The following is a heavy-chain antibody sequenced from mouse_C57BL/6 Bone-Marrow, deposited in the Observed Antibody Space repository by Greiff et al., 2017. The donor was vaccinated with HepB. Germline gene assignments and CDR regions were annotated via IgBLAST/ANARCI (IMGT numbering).Heavy chain of an antibody. V-gene: IGHV2-2*01. CDR1: GFSLTSYG. D-gene: IGHD2-1*01. CDR2: IWSGGST. Sequence: QVQLQQSGPGLVQPSQSLSITCTVSGFSLTSYGVHWVRQSPGKGLEWLGVIWSGGSTDYNAAFISRLSISKDNSKSQVFFKMNSLQADDTAIYYCARGDGNYPAWFAYWGQGTLVTFSA. J-gene: IGHJ3*01. CDR3: ARGDGNYPAWFAY.